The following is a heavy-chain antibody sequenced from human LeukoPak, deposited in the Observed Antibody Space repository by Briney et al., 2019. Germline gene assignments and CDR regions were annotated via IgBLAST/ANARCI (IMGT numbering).Heavy chain of an antibody. CDR2: FDPEDGET. D-gene: IGHD3-10*01. CDR1: GYTLTELS. V-gene: IGHV1-24*01. CDR3: ATDALIEYKLDSGSYYNPHFDY. J-gene: IGHJ4*02. Sequence: ASVKVSCKVSGYTLTELSMHWVRQAPGKGLEWMGGFDPEDGETIYAQKFQGRVTMTEDTSTDTAYMELSSLRSGDTAVYYCATDALIEYKLDSGSYYNPHFDYWGQGTLVTVSS.